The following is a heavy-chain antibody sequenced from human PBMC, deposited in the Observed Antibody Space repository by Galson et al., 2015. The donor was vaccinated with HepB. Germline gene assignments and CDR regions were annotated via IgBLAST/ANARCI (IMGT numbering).Heavy chain of an antibody. V-gene: IGHV6-1*01. CDR3: ARDSGRWPFDY. CDR2: TYYRSKWYN. CDR1: GDSVSSNSAA. D-gene: IGHD1-26*01. Sequence: CAISGDSVSSNSAAWNWTRQSPSRGLEWLGRTYYRSKWYNDYAVSVKSRITINPDTSKKQFSLQLNSVTHEDTAVYYCARDSGRWPFDYWGQGTLVTVSS. J-gene: IGHJ4*02.